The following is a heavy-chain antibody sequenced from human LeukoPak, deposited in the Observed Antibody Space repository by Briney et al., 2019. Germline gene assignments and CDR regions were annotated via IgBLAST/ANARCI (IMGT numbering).Heavy chain of an antibody. V-gene: IGHV3-53*01. CDR1: GFTVSSNY. D-gene: IGHD3-10*01. Sequence: GGSLRLSCAASGFTVSSNYMNWVRQAPGKGLEWISVIYTGDSTYYADSVKGRFTISRDNSKNTLYLQMNSLRAEDTAVYYCARGRFGVVRGGDPIRNWFDPWGQGTLVTVSS. CDR2: IYTGDST. CDR3: ARGRFGVVRGGDPIRNWFDP. J-gene: IGHJ5*02.